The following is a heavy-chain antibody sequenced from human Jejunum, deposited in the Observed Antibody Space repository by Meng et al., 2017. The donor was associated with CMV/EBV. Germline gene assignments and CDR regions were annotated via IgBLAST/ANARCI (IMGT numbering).Heavy chain of an antibody. CDR3: ARGYSGYAFGY. J-gene: IGHJ4*02. CDR1: GFSFSNSN. D-gene: IGHD5-12*01. Sequence: EVQLVEAGGGLVKVGECLTVSVAASGFSFSNSNISRVRLAPGKGLEWVSSIWSSSTYIYYADSVKGQFTISRDNAKNSLYLQMNSLRAEDTAADDCARGYSGYAFGYWGQGTLVTVSS. CDR2: IWSSSTYI. V-gene: IGHV3-21*01.